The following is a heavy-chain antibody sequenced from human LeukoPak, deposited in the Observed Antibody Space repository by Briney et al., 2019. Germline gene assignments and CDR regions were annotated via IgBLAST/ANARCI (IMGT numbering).Heavy chain of an antibody. CDR1: GNSISSGDNY. CDR2: IYTSGST. J-gene: IGHJ4*02. D-gene: IGHD6-19*01. Sequence: PSQTLSLTCTVSGNSISSGDNYWSWIRQPAGKGLEWIGRIYTSGSTNYNPSLKSRVTMSVDTSKNQFSLKLSSVTAADTAVYYCARGAGTVNFDYWGQGTLVTVSS. CDR3: ARGAGTVNFDY. V-gene: IGHV4-61*02.